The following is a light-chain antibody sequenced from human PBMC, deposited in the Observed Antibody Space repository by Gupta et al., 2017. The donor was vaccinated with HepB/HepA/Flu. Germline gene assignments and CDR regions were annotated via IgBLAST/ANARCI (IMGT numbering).Light chain of an antibody. V-gene: IGLV2-11*01. J-gene: IGLJ3*02. CDR2: DVT. Sequence: QSDLSQPRPVSGSPGQSLTISCSGTTSDIGRYTYISWFQHRPGKLPKLFMYDVTKRPSGVPARFSGSKSGVTASPTISGLQAEDEADYYCSSYAGFSTWVFGGGTTVTGL. CDR3: SSYAGFSTWV. CDR1: TSDIGRYTY.